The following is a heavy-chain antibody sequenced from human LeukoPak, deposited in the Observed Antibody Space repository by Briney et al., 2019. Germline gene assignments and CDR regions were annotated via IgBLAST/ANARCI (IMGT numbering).Heavy chain of an antibody. V-gene: IGHV4-61*02. CDR1: GGSISNGSYY. CDR2: IYTGGNT. Sequence: SQTLSLPCTVSGGSISNGSYYWSWIRQPAGKGLEWIGRIYTGGNTNYNPSLKSRVTISVDTSKNQFSLKLSSVTAADTAVYYCASYYCSSTSCRNWFDPWGPGTLVTVSS. J-gene: IGHJ5*02. D-gene: IGHD2-2*01. CDR3: ASYYCSSTSCRNWFDP.